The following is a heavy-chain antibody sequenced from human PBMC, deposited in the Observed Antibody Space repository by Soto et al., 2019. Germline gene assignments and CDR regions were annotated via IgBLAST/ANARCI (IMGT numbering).Heavy chain of an antibody. CDR3: ARGIGVRTYYYGSGSYSRYYYYGMDV. CDR2: INHSGST. D-gene: IGHD3-10*01. CDR1: GGSFSGYY. Sequence: PSEPLSLTCAVSGGSFSGYYWSWIRQPPGKGLEWIGEINHSGSTNYNPSLKSRVTISVDTSKNQFSLKLSSVTAADTAVYYCARGIGVRTYYYGSGSYSRYYYYGMDVWGQGTTVTVSS. J-gene: IGHJ6*02. V-gene: IGHV4-34*01.